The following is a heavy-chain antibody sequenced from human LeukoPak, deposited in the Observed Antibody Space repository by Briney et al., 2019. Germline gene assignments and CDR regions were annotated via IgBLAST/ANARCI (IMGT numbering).Heavy chain of an antibody. V-gene: IGHV4-59*12. Sequence: SETLSLTCSVSDGSINSYYWNWIRRPPGKGLEWIGYIYYNGNTNYSPSLKSRVTMSVDTSKNLFSLKVSSVTAADTAVYYCARVRFGEAPFDYWGQGTLVTVSS. CDR3: ARVRFGEAPFDY. CDR2: IYYNGNT. CDR1: DGSINSYY. D-gene: IGHD3-10*01. J-gene: IGHJ4*02.